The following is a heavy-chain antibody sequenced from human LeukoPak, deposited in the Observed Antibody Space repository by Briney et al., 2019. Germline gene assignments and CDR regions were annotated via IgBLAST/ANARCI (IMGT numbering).Heavy chain of an antibody. CDR1: GFTFSDYY. Sequence: GGSLRLSCAASGFTFSDYYMSWIRQAPGKGLEWVSYISSRSSHTNYADSVKGRFTISRDNAKNSLYLQMNSLRAEDMAVYYCARFSSGWYYFDYWGQGTLVTVSS. J-gene: IGHJ4*02. D-gene: IGHD6-19*01. V-gene: IGHV3-11*03. CDR3: ARFSSGWYYFDY. CDR2: ISSRSSHT.